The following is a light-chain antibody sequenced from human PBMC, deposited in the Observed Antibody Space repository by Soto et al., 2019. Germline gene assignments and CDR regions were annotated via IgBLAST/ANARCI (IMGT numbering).Light chain of an antibody. Sequence: DIQMTQSPSSLSASIGDRVTITCRASQSISIYLNWYQQKPGKAPKSLIYGASSLQSGVPSRFSGSGSGTDFTLTISNLQPEDFATYYCQHSSSIPVTFGQGTKVEIK. CDR3: QHSSSIPVT. J-gene: IGKJ1*01. CDR2: GAS. V-gene: IGKV1-39*01. CDR1: QSISIY.